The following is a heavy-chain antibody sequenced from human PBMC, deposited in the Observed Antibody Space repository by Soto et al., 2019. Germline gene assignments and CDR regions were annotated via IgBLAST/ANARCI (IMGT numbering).Heavy chain of an antibody. J-gene: IGHJ4*02. CDR1: GFTFSSYG. CDR3: ARDGGVYYPFDY. CDR2: IWYDGSNK. V-gene: IGHV3-33*01. Sequence: QVQLVESGGGVVQPGRSLRLSCAASGFTFSSYGMHWVRQAPGKGLEWVAVIWYDGSNKYYADSVKGRFTISRDNSKNTLDLQMNSLRAEDTAVYYCARDGGVYYPFDYWGQGTLVTVSS. D-gene: IGHD6-13*01.